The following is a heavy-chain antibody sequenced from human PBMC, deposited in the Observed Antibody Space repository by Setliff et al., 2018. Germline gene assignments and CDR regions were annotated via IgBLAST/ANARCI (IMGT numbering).Heavy chain of an antibody. CDR3: ARGVGAMGDY. Sequence: GASVKVSCKASGYTFINYDINWVRQATGQGLEWMGWLNPNISATFYAPKFQGRVTMTRDTSTSTFYMEWSSLRSEDTAVYYCARGVGAMGDYWGQGTLVTVSS. CDR2: LNPNISAT. D-gene: IGHD1-26*01. J-gene: IGHJ4*02. CDR1: GYTFINYD. V-gene: IGHV1-8*01.